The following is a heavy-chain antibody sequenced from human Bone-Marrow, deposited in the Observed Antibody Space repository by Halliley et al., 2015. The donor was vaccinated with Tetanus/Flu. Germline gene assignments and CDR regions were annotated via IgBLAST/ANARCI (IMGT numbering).Heavy chain of an antibody. CDR3: ATPRDTHFGRAFDV. J-gene: IGHJ3*01. D-gene: IGHD3-10*01. Sequence: QLVQSGAEVKTSGSSVKVSCKTSGGPFSSYALSRVRQAPGQGLEWLGWFIPTLGTTDYAQTFQGRVTFTADESTGTVYMEVSGLTSEDTAVYYCATPRDTHFGRAFDVWGQGTLVTVSS. V-gene: IGHV1-69*11. CDR2: FIPTLGTT. CDR1: GGPFSSYA.